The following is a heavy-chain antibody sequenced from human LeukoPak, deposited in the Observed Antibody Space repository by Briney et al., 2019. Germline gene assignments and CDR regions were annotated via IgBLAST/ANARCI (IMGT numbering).Heavy chain of an antibody. CDR2: IYSGGST. CDR1: GFTVSSNY. D-gene: IGHD2-2*01. J-gene: IGHJ2*01. Sequence: GGSLRLSCAASGFTVSSNYMSWVRQAPGKGLEWVSVIYSGGSTYYADSVKGRFTISKDNPKNTLYLQMNSLRAEDTAVYYCARVLFGYCSSTSCPKYFDLWGRGTLVTVSS. V-gene: IGHV3-53*01. CDR3: ARVLFGYCSSTSCPKYFDL.